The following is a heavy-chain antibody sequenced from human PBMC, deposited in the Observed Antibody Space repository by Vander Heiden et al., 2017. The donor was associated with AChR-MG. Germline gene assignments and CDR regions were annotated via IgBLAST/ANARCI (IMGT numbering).Heavy chain of an antibody. CDR3: ARLGYSSGWPYYYYYGMDV. D-gene: IGHD6-19*01. Sequence: QLQLQESGPGLVKPSETLSLTCTVSGGSISSSSYYWGWIRQPPGKGREWIGSIYYSGSTYYNPSLKSRVTISVDTSKNQFSLKLSSVTAADTAVYYCARLGYSSGWPYYYYYGMDVWGQGTTVTVSS. CDR2: IYYSGST. CDR1: GGSISSSSYY. V-gene: IGHV4-39*01. J-gene: IGHJ6*02.